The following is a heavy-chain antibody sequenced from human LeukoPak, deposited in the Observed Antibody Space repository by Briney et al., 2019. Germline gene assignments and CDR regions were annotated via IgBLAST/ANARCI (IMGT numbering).Heavy chain of an antibody. CDR3: ASTKYYYDSSGYRAPAFDP. CDR1: GFTFSSYW. CDR2: IKQDGSEK. V-gene: IGHV3-7*03. J-gene: IGHJ5*02. D-gene: IGHD3-22*01. Sequence: GGSLRLSCAASGFTFSSYWMSWVRQAPGKGLEWVANIKQDGSEKYYVDSVKGRFTISRDNAKNSLYLQMNSLRAEDTAVYYCASTKYYYDSSGYRAPAFDPWGQGTLVTVSS.